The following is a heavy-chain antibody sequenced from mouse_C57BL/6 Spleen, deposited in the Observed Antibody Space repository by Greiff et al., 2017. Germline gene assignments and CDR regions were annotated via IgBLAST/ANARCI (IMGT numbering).Heavy chain of an antibody. CDR1: GFNIKDDY. CDR3: TTRDYGYGWFAY. V-gene: IGHV14-4*01. J-gene: IGHJ3*01. D-gene: IGHD2-2*01. CDR2: IDPENGDT. Sequence: EVQLQQSGAELVRPGASVKLSCTASGFNIKDDYMHWVKQRPEQGLEWIGWIDPENGDTEYASKFQGKATITADTSSNTAYLQLSSLTSEDTAVYYCTTRDYGYGWFAYWGQGTLVTVSA.